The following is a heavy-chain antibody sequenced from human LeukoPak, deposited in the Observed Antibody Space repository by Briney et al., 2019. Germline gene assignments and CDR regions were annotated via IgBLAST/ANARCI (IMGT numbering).Heavy chain of an antibody. J-gene: IGHJ4*02. CDR3: ARSRDAYNVIDY. D-gene: IGHD5-24*01. CDR1: GGSISSYY. Sequence: PSETLSLTCTVSGGSISSYYWSWIRQPPGKGLEWIAYIFYSGTTNYNPSLKSRVTMSVDTSKNQFSLKLNSVTAADTAVYYCARSRDAYNVIDYWGQGTLVTVSS. V-gene: IGHV4-59*01. CDR2: IFYSGTT.